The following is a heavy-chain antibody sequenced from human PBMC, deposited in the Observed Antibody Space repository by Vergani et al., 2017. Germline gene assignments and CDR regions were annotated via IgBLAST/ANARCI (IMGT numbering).Heavy chain of an antibody. V-gene: IGHV3-30*04. CDR1: GFTFSSYA. D-gene: IGHD3-10*01. CDR2: ISYDGSNK. Sequence: QVQLVESGGGVVQPGRSLRLSCAASGFTFSSYAMHWVRQAPGKGLEWVAVISYDGSNKYYADSVKGRFTISRDNSKNRLYLQMNSLRAEDTAVYYCARGPPPDYYGSGDYYYMDVWGKGTTVTVSS. CDR3: ARGPPPDYYGSGDYYYMDV. J-gene: IGHJ6*03.